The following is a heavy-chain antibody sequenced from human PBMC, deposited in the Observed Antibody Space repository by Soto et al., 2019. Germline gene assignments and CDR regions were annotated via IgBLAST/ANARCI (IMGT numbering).Heavy chain of an antibody. CDR2: MNPNSGHT. CDR1: GYTFTNYD. V-gene: IGHV1-8*01. Sequence: QVQLVQSGAEVKKPGASVKVSCEASGYTFTNYDVNWVRQAPGQGLEWMGWMNPNSGHTVYAQKFLGRITMTMNTSISTAYMELSGLRSEDTAIYFCVTGSHFDYWGQGPLVTVSS. J-gene: IGHJ4*02. D-gene: IGHD3-10*01. CDR3: VTGSHFDY.